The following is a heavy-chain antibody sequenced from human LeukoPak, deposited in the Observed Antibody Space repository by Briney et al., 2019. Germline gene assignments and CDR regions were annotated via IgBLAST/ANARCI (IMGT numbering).Heavy chain of an antibody. J-gene: IGHJ4*02. CDR1: GYTFTGYY. Sequence: GASVKVSCKASGYTFTGYYMHWVRQAPGQGLEWMGWINPNSGGTNYAQKFQGRVTMTRDTSISTAYLQWSSLKASDTAMYYCARLGGGYNYSWGQGTLVTVSS. CDR3: ARLGGGYNYS. V-gene: IGHV1-2*02. D-gene: IGHD5-24*01. CDR2: INPNSGGT.